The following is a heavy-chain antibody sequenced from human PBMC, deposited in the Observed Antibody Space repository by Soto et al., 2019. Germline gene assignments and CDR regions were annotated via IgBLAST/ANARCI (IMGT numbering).Heavy chain of an antibody. CDR1: GGTFSSYA. Sequence: AGKVSCNASGGTFSSYAISWVRQAPGQGLEWMGGIIPIFGTANYAQKFQGRVTITADESTSTAYMELSSLRSEDTAVYYCARGRSTYFYGIDVWGHGTTVPVS. CDR2: IIPIFGTA. CDR3: ARGRSTYFYGIDV. D-gene: IGHD2-2*01. J-gene: IGHJ6*02. V-gene: IGHV1-69*13.